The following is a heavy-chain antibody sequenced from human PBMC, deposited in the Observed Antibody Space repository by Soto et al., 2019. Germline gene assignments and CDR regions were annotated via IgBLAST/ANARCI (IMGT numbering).Heavy chain of an antibody. V-gene: IGHV3-23*01. CDR3: AKNGCSYPACYPSSYYVDV. J-gene: IGHJ6*03. Sequence: EVQLLESGGGLVQPGGSLRLSCAASGFRLSDSAVSWVRQAPGKGLEWVSSLTGIGDSAFYSDSVKGRFTISRDISKSTLYLQMNSLRAEDTAVYYCAKNGCSYPACYPSSYYVDVGGRGTTVTVSS. CDR2: LTGIGDSA. D-gene: IGHD2-15*01. CDR1: GFRLSDSA.